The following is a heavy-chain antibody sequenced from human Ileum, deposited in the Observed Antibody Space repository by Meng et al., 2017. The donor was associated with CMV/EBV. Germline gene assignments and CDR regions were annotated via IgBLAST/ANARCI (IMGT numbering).Heavy chain of an antibody. CDR3: TKDKGGATAGVFDF. CDR1: GFTFSRFG. J-gene: IGHJ4*02. V-gene: IGHV3-33*06. D-gene: IGHD1-26*01. Sequence: ASGFTFSRFGMHWVRQAPGKGLEWVAVIWYDLSNKYYADSVKGRLTISRDNSKNTLYLQMNSLRTEDTAVYYCTKDKGGATAGVFDFWGQGTLVTVSS. CDR2: IWYDLSNK.